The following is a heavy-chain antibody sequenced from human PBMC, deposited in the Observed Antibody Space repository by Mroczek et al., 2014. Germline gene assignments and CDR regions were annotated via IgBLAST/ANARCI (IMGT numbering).Heavy chain of an antibody. D-gene: IGHD3-3*01. CDR1: GFSLSTSGVG. CDR2: IYWNDDK. Sequence: SGPTLVKPTQTLTLTCTFSGFSLSTSGVGVGWIRQPPGKALEWLALIYWNDDKRYSPSLKSRLTITKDTSKNQVVLTMTNMDPVDTATYYCAHYYDFWSGYYLYYFDYWGQGTLVTVSS. J-gene: IGHJ4*02. CDR3: AHYYDFWSGYYLYYFDY. V-gene: IGHV2-5*01.